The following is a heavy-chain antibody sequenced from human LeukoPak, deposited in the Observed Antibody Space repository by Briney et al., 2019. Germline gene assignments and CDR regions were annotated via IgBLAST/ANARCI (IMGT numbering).Heavy chain of an antibody. D-gene: IGHD6-13*01. Sequence: ASMKVSCKASGGTFNTYGIAWVRQAPGQGLEWVGGIIPTFGLASYAQRFQGRVTITADESTGTAYMELSSLRSEDTAVYYCARDLKKGISSSWVVEVRYGMDVWGQGTTVTVSS. CDR2: IIPTFGLA. CDR1: GGTFNTYG. J-gene: IGHJ6*02. V-gene: IGHV1-69*01. CDR3: ARDLKKGISSSWVVEVRYGMDV.